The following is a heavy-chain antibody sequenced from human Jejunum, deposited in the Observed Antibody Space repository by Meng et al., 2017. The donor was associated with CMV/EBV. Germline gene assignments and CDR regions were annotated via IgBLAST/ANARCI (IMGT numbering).Heavy chain of an antibody. CDR2: IHDTGST. Sequence: QWQLQEPGPGLLTPSQTLSLTCSVSVGSIGSGDYYWSWIRQPPGKGLEWIGYIHDTGSTYYNPSLKSRVDISLGTSRNHFSLTLSSVTAEDTAVYFCARGSIFVSFDSWGQGTLVTVSS. J-gene: IGHJ4*02. V-gene: IGHV4-30-4*08. CDR1: VGSIGSGDYY. D-gene: IGHD3-3*01. CDR3: ARGSIFVSFDS.